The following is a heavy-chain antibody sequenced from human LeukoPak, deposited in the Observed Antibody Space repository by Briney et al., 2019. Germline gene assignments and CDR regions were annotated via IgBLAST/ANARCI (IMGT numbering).Heavy chain of an antibody. CDR1: GYTFTNYY. D-gene: IGHD5-18*01. J-gene: IGHJ4*02. Sequence: GSVKVSCKASGYTFTNYYMHWVRQAPGQGLEWMGIINPRGGSTSYAQTFQGRVTMTRDTSTNTVYMDLGSLRSEDTAVYYCAREIGPIQLHLWGSAFDYWGQGTLVTVSS. CDR2: INPRGGST. CDR3: AREIGPIQLHLWGSAFDY. V-gene: IGHV1-46*01.